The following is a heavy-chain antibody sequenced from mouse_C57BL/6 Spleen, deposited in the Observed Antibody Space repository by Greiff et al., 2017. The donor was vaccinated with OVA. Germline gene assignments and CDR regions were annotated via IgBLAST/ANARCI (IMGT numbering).Heavy chain of an antibody. V-gene: IGHV1-15*01. Sequence: QVQLQQSGAELVRPGASVTLSCKASGYTFTDYEMHWVKQTPVHGLEWIGAIDPETGGTAYNQKFKGKAILTADKSSSTAYMELRSLTSEDSAVYYCTRTEVYYGNYGWYFDVWGTGTTVTVSS. D-gene: IGHD2-1*01. J-gene: IGHJ1*03. CDR2: IDPETGGT. CDR3: TRTEVYYGNYGWYFDV. CDR1: GYTFTDYE.